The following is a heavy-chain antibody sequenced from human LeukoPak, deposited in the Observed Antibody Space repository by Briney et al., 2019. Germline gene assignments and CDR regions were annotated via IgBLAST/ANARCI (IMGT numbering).Heavy chain of an antibody. D-gene: IGHD6-13*01. CDR1: GYSFTTYW. J-gene: IGHJ4*02. Sequence: GESLKISCKGSGYSFTTYWIGWVRQMPGNGLEWMGIIYPSDSDTRYSPSFQGQVTISADKSISTAYLQWSSLKASDTAMYYCARATKQQLVPTNWGQGTLVTVSS. CDR3: ARATKQQLVPTN. CDR2: IYPSDSDT. V-gene: IGHV5-51*01.